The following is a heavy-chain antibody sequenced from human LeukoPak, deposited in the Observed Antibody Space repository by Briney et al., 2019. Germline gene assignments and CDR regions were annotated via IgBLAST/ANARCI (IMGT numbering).Heavy chain of an antibody. CDR1: GFTFSSYE. Sequence: GGSLRPSCAASGFTFSSYEMNWVRQAPGKGLEWVSYISSDAASIYYADSVRGRFTISRDNAKNSLFLQVYSLRDEDTAVYYCARGMNGVGGYDILIDYWGQGTLVTVSS. CDR3: ARGMNGVGGYDILIDY. J-gene: IGHJ4*02. CDR2: ISSDAASI. V-gene: IGHV3-48*03. D-gene: IGHD3-9*01.